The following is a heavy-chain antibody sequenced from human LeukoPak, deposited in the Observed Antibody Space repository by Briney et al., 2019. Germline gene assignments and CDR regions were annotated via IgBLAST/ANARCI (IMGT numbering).Heavy chain of an antibody. CDR1: GFTFSSYA. Sequence: PGGSLRLSCAASGFTFSSYAMNWVRQAPGKGLEWVSSIDGSSRSIYYAASVKGRFTISRDNVKNSLYLEMKSLRAEDTAIYYCAGEGGHSSGYGEGFDIWGQGTMVTVSS. J-gene: IGHJ3*02. CDR3: AGEGGHSSGYGEGFDI. CDR2: IDGSSRSI. D-gene: IGHD5-18*01. V-gene: IGHV3-21*01.